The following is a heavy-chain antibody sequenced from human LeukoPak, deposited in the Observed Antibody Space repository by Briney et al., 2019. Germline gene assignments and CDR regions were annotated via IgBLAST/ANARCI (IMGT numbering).Heavy chain of an antibody. Sequence: SVKVSCKASGGTFSSYAISWVRQAPGQGLEWMGGIIPIFGTANYAQKFQGRVTITADKSTSTAYMELSSLRSEDTAVYYCARGHRAHYDFWSGYRYYYYYMDVWGKGTTVTVSS. J-gene: IGHJ6*03. CDR2: IIPIFGTA. CDR3: ARGHRAHYDFWSGYRYYYYYMDV. V-gene: IGHV1-69*06. D-gene: IGHD3-3*01. CDR1: GGTFSSYA.